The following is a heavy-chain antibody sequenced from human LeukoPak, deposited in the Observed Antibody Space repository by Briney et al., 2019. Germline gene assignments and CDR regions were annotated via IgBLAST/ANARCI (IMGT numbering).Heavy chain of an antibody. CDR2: IYYSGST. J-gene: IGHJ2*01. D-gene: IGHD4-17*01. V-gene: IGHV4-59*01. CDR1: GGSISSYY. Sequence: PSETLSLTCTVSGGSISSYYWSWIRQPPGKGLEWIGYIYYSGSTNYNPSLKSRVTISVDTSKNQFSLKLSSVTAAATAVYYCAILTYGDSYWYFDLWGRGTLVTVSS. CDR3: AILTYGDSYWYFDL.